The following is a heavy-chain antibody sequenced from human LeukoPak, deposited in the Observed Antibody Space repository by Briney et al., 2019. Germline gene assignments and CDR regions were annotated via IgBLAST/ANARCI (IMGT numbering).Heavy chain of an antibody. J-gene: IGHJ6*03. Sequence: SETLSLTCTVSGGSISSSSYYWGWIRQPPGKGLEWIVSIYYSGSTYYNPSLKSRVTISVDTSKNQFSLQLNSVTPEDTAVYYCARDDLQPVRRLGGSTEYYYYYYMDVWGKGTTVTVSS. V-gene: IGHV4-39*07. CDR3: ARDDLQPVRRLGGSTEYYYYYYMDV. D-gene: IGHD6-13*01. CDR1: GGSISSSSYY. CDR2: IYYSGST.